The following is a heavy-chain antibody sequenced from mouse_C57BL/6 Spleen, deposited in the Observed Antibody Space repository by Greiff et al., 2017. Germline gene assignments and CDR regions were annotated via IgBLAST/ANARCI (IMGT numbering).Heavy chain of an antibody. CDR3: ARGNEKDYFDD. D-gene: IGHD2-1*01. Sequence: VQLQEPGPGLVQPSQTLSISCTVSGFSLTSYGVHWVRQSPGKGLEWLGVIWSGGSTDYNAAFISRLSISKDNSKGQVFFKMNSLQAYDTDIYYCARGNEKDYFDDWGQGTTLTVSS. CDR2: IWSGGST. CDR1: GFSLTSYG. J-gene: IGHJ2*01. V-gene: IGHV2-2*01.